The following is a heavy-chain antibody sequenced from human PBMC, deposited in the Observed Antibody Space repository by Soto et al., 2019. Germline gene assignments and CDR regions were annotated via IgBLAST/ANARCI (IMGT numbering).Heavy chain of an antibody. V-gene: IGHV3-15*01. CDR3: TTDLDLGYGDPCY. Sequence: PGGSLRLSCAAFGFTFSNAWMSWVRQAPGKGLEWVGRIKSKTDGGTTDYAAPVKGRFTISRDDSKNTLYLQMNSLKTEDTAVYYCTTDLDLGYGDPCYWGQGTLVTVSS. CDR1: GFTFSNAW. J-gene: IGHJ4*02. D-gene: IGHD4-17*01. CDR2: IKSKTDGGTT.